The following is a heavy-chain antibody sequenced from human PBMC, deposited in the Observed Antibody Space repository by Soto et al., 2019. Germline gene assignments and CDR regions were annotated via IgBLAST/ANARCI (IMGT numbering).Heavy chain of an antibody. Sequence: ASVKVSCKASGYSLTGYSMHWVRQAPGQGLEWMGWINGNSGGTKYAQKFQGRVTMTRDTSIITAYMELSRLTSDDTAVYYCAREYGTDSGCSPVFDYWGQGTLVTVSS. CDR2: INGNSGGT. CDR1: GYSLTGYS. D-gene: IGHD5-12*01. V-gene: IGHV1-2*02. CDR3: AREYGTDSGCSPVFDY. J-gene: IGHJ4*02.